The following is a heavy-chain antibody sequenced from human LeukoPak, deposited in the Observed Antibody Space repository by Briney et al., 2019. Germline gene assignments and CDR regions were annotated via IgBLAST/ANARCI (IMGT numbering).Heavy chain of an antibody. Sequence: PSETLSLTCGVSGDYISSTNWWSWVRQSPGEGLEWIGSIFYTGSSKYNPSLKSRVAMSVDKSKNQFSLKLESLSAADTAVYYCARGGSSWFFYSFYFDYWGQGALVTVSS. J-gene: IGHJ4*02. V-gene: IGHV4-4*02. CDR1: GDYISSTNW. CDR2: IFYTGSS. CDR3: ARGGSSWFFYSFYFDY. D-gene: IGHD6-13*01.